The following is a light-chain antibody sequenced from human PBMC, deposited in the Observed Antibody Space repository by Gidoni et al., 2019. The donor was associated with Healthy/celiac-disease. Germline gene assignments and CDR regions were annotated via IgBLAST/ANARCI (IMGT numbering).Light chain of an antibody. V-gene: IGKV1-5*03. CDR3: QQYNSYSIT. Sequence: DIQMTQSPSTLSASVGDRVTITCRASQSISSWLAWYQQKPGKAPKLLIYTASSLESGVPSRFSGSGSGTEFTLTISSLQPDDFATYYCQQYNSYSITFSQGTRLEIK. CDR1: QSISSW. CDR2: TAS. J-gene: IGKJ5*01.